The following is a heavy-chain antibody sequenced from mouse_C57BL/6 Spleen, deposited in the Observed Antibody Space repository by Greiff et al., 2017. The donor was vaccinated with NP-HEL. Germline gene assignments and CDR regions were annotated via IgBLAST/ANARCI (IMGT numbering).Heavy chain of an antibody. J-gene: IGHJ3*01. Sequence: QVQLQQPGAELVKPGASVQLFCKASGYTFTSYWMHWVKLRPGQGLEWIGMIHPISGSTNYNEKFKCKSTRTVDKSSSTAYMQLSGLGSRDSAIYYCASEVLASWLAYWRQGTLVTVSA. V-gene: IGHV1-64*01. CDR1: GYTFTSYW. CDR3: ASEVLASWLAY. CDR2: IHPISGST.